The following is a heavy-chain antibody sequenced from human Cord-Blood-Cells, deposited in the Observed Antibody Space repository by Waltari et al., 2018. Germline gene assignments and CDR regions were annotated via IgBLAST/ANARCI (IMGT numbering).Heavy chain of an antibody. V-gene: IGHV4-38-2*02. CDR2: IYHSGGT. D-gene: IGHD6-13*01. CDR1: GSSISSGYY. Sequence: QVQLQESGPGLVKPSETLSLTCAVSGSSISSGYYWGWIRQPPGKGLEWIGSIYHSGGTYYNPSLKSRVTISVDTSKNQFSLKLSSVTAADTAVYYCAREVAAAAYFDYWGQGTLVTVSS. J-gene: IGHJ4*02. CDR3: AREVAAAAYFDY.